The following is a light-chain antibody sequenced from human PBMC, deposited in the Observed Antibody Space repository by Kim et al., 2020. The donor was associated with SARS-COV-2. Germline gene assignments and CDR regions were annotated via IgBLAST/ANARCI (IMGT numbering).Light chain of an antibody. CDR1: QSVGSSH. CDR2: GAS. J-gene: IGKJ4*01. CDR3: QQYGDSRLT. Sequence: EIVLTQSPGTLSLSPGERATLSCRASQSVGSSHLAWYQQKPGQAPRLLIYGASSMATGIPDRFSGSGSGTDFTLTVTRLEPEDFAVYYCQQYGDSRLTFGGGTKVDIK. V-gene: IGKV3-20*01.